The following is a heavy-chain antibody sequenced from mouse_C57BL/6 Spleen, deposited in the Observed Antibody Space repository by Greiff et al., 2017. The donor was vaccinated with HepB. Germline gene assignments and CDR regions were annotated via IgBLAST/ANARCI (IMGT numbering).Heavy chain of an antibody. CDR2: INPNNGGT. V-gene: IGHV1-22*01. Sequence: VQLKESGPELVKPGASVKMSCKASGYTFTDYNMHWVKQSHGKSLEWIGYINPNNGGTSYNQKFKGKATLTVNKSSSTAYMELRSLTSEDSAFYYCARGGYYDYLDYWGQGTTLTVSS. CDR1: GYTFTDYN. CDR3: ARGGYYDYLDY. D-gene: IGHD2-4*01. J-gene: IGHJ2*01.